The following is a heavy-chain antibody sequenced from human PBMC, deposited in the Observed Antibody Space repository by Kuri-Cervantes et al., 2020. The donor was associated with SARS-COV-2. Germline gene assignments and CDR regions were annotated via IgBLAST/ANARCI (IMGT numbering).Heavy chain of an antibody. J-gene: IGHJ4*02. V-gene: IGHV3-23*01. Sequence: GESLKISCAASGITFSSYAMSWVRQAPGKGLEWVSAITDDSGSTYHADSVKGRFTISRHNSKTTLFLQMNSLSAEDTAVYHCVKGSAARRPYYYDSWGQGTLVTVSS. D-gene: IGHD3-10*01. CDR1: GITFSSYA. CDR3: VKGSAARRPYYYDS. CDR2: ITDDSGST.